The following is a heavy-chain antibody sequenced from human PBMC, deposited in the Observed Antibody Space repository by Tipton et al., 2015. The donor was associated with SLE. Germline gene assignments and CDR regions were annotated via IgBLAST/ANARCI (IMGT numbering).Heavy chain of an antibody. CDR1: GGSISSYY. Sequence: TLSLTCTVSGGSISSYYWSWIRQPAGKGLEWIGRMYTSGTSNNNPPLNSRVTMSVDSSKNQFSLELSSVTAADTAIYYCARYRSGYETVEFWGQGTLVTVSS. J-gene: IGHJ4*02. CDR3: ARYRSGYETVEF. CDR2: MYTSGTS. D-gene: IGHD5-12*01. V-gene: IGHV4-4*07.